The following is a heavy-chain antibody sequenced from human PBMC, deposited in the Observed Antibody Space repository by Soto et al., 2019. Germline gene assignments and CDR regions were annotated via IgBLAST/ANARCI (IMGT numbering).Heavy chain of an antibody. CDR2: INHSGAT. D-gene: IGHD3-22*01. CDR1: GGSFSGHY. CDR3: VRGITLIEAVKGGAPDKYYFDS. V-gene: IGHV4-34*01. J-gene: IGHJ4*02. Sequence: QVQLQQWGAGLLKPSETLSLTCAVYGGSFSGHYWSWIRQSPGRGLEWIGEINHSGATNYSPSLKSRITLLVDTSKNQFSLKLRSVTAADTAVYYCVRGITLIEAVKGGAPDKYYFDSWGQGTRVTVSS.